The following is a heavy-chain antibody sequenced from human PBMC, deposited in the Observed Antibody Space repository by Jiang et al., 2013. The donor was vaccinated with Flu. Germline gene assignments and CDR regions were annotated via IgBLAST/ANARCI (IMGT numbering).Heavy chain of an antibody. CDR2: INPSGGST. CDR1: GYTFTSYY. Sequence: SGAEVKKPGASVKVSCKASGYTFTSYYMHWVRQAPGQGLEWMGIINPSGGSTSYAQKFQGRVTMTRDTSTSTVYMELSSLRSEDTAVYYCARVSVGACGGSTSCYEDYWGQGTL. J-gene: IGHJ4*02. CDR3: ARVSVGACGGSTSCYEDY. D-gene: IGHD2-2*01. V-gene: IGHV1-46*01.